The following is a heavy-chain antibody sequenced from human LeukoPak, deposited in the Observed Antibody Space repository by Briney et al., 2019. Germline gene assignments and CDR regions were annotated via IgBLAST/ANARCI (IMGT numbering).Heavy chain of an antibody. CDR1: GFTFSNYG. CDR3: ARDLMADSSGYYFDF. D-gene: IGHD3-22*01. J-gene: IGHJ4*02. Sequence: GGSLRLSCAASGFTFSNYGMHWVRQAPGRGLEWVAVISFDGSNKHYADSVKGRFTISRDNSKNTLYLQMNSLRAEDAAVYYCARDLMADSSGYYFDFWGQGTLVTVSS. CDR2: ISFDGSNK. V-gene: IGHV3-30*03.